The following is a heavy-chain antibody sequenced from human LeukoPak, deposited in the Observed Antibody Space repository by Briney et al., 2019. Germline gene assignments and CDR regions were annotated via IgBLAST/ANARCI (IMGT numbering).Heavy chain of an antibody. J-gene: IGHJ3*02. CDR1: GGSISSSY. V-gene: IGHV4-59*08. D-gene: IGHD6-19*01. Sequence: SETLSLTCTVSGGSISSSYWSWIRQPPGKGLEWTGYLYYTGSAYHNPSLKSRVTISVDTSKNHFSLKLSSVTAADTAVYYCARLSGSGGWYPWAFDIWGQGTMVAVSS. CDR3: ARLSGSGGWYPWAFDI. CDR2: LYYTGSA.